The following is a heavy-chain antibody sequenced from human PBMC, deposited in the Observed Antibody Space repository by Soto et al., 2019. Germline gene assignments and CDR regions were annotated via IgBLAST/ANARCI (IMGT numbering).Heavy chain of an antibody. J-gene: IGHJ5*02. D-gene: IGHD6-13*01. CDR2: IIPIFGTA. CDR1: GGTFSSYA. CDR3: ASIAAAGPVPDP. V-gene: IGHV1-69*06. Sequence: ASVKVSCKASGGTFSSYAISWVRQAPGQGLEWMGGIIPIFGTANYAQKFQGRVTITADKSTSTAYMELSSLRSEDTAVYYCASIAAAGPVPDPWGQGTLVTVSS.